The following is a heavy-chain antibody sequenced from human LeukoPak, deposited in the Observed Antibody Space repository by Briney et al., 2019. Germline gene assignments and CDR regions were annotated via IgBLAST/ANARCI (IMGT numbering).Heavy chain of an antibody. D-gene: IGHD3-10*01. CDR3: ARVAGHDIRGLITYYFDD. Sequence: GRSLRLSCAASGFTFRSYGMQWVRQAPGKGLEWVAIIWYDGSNKYYADSVKGRFTTSRDNSKNMLYLQMNSLGAEDTAVYYCARVAGHDIRGLITYYFDDWGQGTLVTVSS. V-gene: IGHV3-33*01. CDR1: GFTFRSYG. CDR2: IWYDGSNK. J-gene: IGHJ4*02.